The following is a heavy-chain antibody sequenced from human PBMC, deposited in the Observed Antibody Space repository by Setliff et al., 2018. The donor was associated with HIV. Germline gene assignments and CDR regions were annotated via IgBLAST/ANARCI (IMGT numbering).Heavy chain of an antibody. CDR3: ARSPSYRSSWEYYFDY. CDR2: IYHSGSA. J-gene: IGHJ4*02. Sequence: SETLSLTCSVSGGSVSSSSHYWGWIRQPPGKGLEWIGSIYHSGSASHNPSLKSRITISVDTSNQFSLKLSSVTAADAAVYYCARSPSYRSSWEYYFDYWGQGILVTVSS. D-gene: IGHD6-13*01. CDR1: GGSVSSSSHY. V-gene: IGHV4-39*01.